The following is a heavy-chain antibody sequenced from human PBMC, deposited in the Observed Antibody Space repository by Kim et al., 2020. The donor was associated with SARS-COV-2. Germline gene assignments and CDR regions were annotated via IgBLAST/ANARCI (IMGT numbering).Heavy chain of an antibody. CDR3: ARAWAVDAFDI. CDR1: GGSISSGDYY. Sequence: SETLSLTCTVSGGSISSGDYYWSWIRQPPGKGLEWIGYIYYSGSTYYNPSLKSRVTISVDTSKNQFSLKLSSVTAADTAVYYCARAWAVDAFDIWGQGTMVTVSS. D-gene: IGHD7-27*01. V-gene: IGHV4-30-4*01. J-gene: IGHJ3*02. CDR2: IYYSGST.